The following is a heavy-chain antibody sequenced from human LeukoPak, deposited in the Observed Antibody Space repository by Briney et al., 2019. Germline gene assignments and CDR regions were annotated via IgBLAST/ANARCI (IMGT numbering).Heavy chain of an antibody. Sequence: ASVKVSCKASGYTFTGYYMHWVRQAPGQGLEWMGWINPNSGGTNYAQKFQGRVTMTRDTSISTAYMELSRLRSEDTAVYYCATEEQSPDYYFDYWGQGTLVTVSS. D-gene: IGHD6-19*01. CDR2: INPNSGGT. V-gene: IGHV1-2*02. CDR1: GYTFTGYY. J-gene: IGHJ4*02. CDR3: ATEEQSPDYYFDY.